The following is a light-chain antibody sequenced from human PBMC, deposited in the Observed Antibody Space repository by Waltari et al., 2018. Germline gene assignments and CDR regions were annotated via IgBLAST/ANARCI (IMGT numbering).Light chain of an antibody. V-gene: IGLV5-45*02. CDR2: YKSDSDK. Sequence: QAVLTQPSSLSASPGASASLTCTFRSGTNVGTSRIYWYQQKPGRPPHDLRGYKSDSDKPQGPGVPSRFSGSKDASANAGILLISGLQSEDEADYYCMIWHSSAWVFGGGTKLTVL. CDR3: MIWHSSAWV. J-gene: IGLJ3*02. CDR1: SGTNVGTSR.